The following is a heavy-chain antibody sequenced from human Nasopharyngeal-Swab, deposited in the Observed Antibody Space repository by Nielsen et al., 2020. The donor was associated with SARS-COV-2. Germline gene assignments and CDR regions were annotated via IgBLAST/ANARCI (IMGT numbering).Heavy chain of an antibody. J-gene: IGHJ4*02. CDR3: ASSRHSGYAYYFDY. CDR1: GGSISSSNW. V-gene: IGHV4-4*02. D-gene: IGHD5-12*01. CDR2: IYHSGST. Sequence: GSLRLSCAVSGGSISSSNWWSWVRQPPGKGLEWIGEIYHSGSTNYNPSLKSRVTISVDKSKNQFSLKLSSVTAADTAAYYCASSRHSGYAYYFDYWGQGTLVTVSS.